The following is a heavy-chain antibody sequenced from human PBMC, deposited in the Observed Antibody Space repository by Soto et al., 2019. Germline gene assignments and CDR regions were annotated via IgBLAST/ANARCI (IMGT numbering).Heavy chain of an antibody. V-gene: IGHV6-1*01. CDR2: TYYRSKWYN. Sequence: SQTLSLTCAISGDGVSSNSAAWNWIRQSPSRGLEWLGRTYYRSKWYNDYAVSVKSRITINPDTSKNQFSLQLNSVTPEDTAVYYCARARLLWFGEYYYGMDVWGQGTTVTVSS. J-gene: IGHJ6*02. D-gene: IGHD3-10*01. CDR1: GDGVSSNSAA. CDR3: ARARLLWFGEYYYGMDV.